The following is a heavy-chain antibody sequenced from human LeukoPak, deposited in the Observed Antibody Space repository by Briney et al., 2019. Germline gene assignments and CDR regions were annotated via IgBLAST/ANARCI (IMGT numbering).Heavy chain of an antibody. CDR1: GFTFSSYA. J-gene: IGHJ6*02. CDR3: ARAGSYYYGMDV. CDR2: ISGSGGST. V-gene: IGHV3-23*01. D-gene: IGHD2-15*01. Sequence: PGGSLRLSCAASGFTFSSYAMSWVRQAPGKGLEWVSAISGSGGSTYYADSVKGRFTISRDNAKDSLYLQMNSLRDEDTAVYYCARAGSYYYGMDVWGQGTTVTVSS.